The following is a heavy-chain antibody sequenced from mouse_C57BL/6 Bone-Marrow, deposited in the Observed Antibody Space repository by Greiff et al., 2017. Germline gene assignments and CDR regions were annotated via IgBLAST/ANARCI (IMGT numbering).Heavy chain of an antibody. J-gene: IGHJ2*01. V-gene: IGHV5-12*01. CDR1: GFTFSDYY. CDR2: ISNGGGST. D-gene: IGHD1-1*01. CDR3: AICYYGSSNYFDY. Sequence: EVKLMESGGGLVQPGGSLKLSCAASGFTFSDYYMYWVRQTPEKRLEWVAYISNGGGSTYYPDTVKGRFTSSRDNAKNTLYLQMSRLKSEDTAMYYCAICYYGSSNYFDYWGQGTTLTVSS.